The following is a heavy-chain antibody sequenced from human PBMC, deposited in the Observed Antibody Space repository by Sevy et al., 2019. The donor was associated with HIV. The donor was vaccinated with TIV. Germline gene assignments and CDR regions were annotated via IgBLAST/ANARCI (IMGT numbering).Heavy chain of an antibody. D-gene: IGHD6-6*01. CDR1: GDSVSSNSAA. CDR2: TYYRSKWYN. CDR3: ARVWLEYSSSSIDY. Sequence: QSQTLSLTCAISGDSVSSNSAAWNWIRQSPSRGLEWLGRTYYRSKWYNDYVVSVKSRITINPDTSKNQFSLQLNSVTPEDTAVYYCARVWLEYSSSSIDYWGQGTLVTVSS. J-gene: IGHJ4*02. V-gene: IGHV6-1*01.